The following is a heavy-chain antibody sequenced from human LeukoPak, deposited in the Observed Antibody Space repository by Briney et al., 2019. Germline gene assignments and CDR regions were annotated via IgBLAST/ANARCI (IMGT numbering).Heavy chain of an antibody. D-gene: IGHD3-3*01. CDR1: GFTFSTYV. CDR3: ASGPPFLKYFEY. V-gene: IGHV3-23*01. CDR2: ISVGAEYI. J-gene: IGHJ4*02. Sequence: NPGGSLRLSCAASGFTFSTYVMNWFRQAPGKGLKWVSTISVGAEYIFYADSVKGRFTISRDDSNNALYLQMHSLRAEDTALYYCASGPPFLKYFEYWGQGTLVTVSS.